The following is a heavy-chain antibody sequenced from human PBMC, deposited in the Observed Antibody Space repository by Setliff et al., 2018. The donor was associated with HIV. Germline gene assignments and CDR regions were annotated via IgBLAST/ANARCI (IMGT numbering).Heavy chain of an antibody. CDR1: GFTFSSYW. J-gene: IGHJ6*03. CDR3: ARGYPGIAVAGLTYYYYYYMDV. CDR2: TYYSGRT. D-gene: IGHD6-19*01. Sequence: SETLSLSCAASGFTFSSYWMSWVRQPPGKGLEWIGYTYYSGRTNYNPSLKSRVTISVDTSKNQFSLKLSSVTAADTAVYFCARGYPGIAVAGLTYYYYYYMDVWGKGTTVTVSS. V-gene: IGHV4-59*01.